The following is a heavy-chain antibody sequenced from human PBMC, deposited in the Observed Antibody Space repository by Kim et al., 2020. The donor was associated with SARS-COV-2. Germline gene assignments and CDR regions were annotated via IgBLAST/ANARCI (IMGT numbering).Heavy chain of an antibody. CDR3: ARHAPFGGSLNFDY. Sequence: SETLSLTCTVSGGSISSSSYYWGWIRQPPGKGLEWIGSIYYSGSTYYNPSLKSRVTISVDTSKNQFSLKLSSVTAADTAVYYCARHAPFGGSLNFDYWGQGTLVTVSS. D-gene: IGHD2-15*01. CDR2: IYYSGST. J-gene: IGHJ4*02. V-gene: IGHV4-39*01. CDR1: GGSISSSSYY.